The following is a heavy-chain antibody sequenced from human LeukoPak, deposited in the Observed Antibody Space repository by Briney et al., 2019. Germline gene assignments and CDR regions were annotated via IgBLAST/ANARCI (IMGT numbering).Heavy chain of an antibody. D-gene: IGHD1-26*01. V-gene: IGHV3-23*01. J-gene: IGHJ4*02. CDR2: ISGSGGST. CDR3: AKGGNIVGATPFDY. Sequence: GGSLRLSCAASGFTFSSYGMSWVRQAPGKGLEWVSAISGSGGSTYYADSVKGRFTISRDNSKNTLYLQMNSLRAEDTAVYYCAKGGNIVGATPFDYWGQGTLVTVS. CDR1: GFTFSSYG.